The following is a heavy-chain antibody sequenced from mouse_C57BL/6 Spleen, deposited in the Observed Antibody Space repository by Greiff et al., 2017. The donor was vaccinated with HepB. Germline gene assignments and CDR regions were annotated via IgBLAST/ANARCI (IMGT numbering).Heavy chain of an antibody. V-gene: IGHV5-6*02. CDR2: ISSGGSYT. Sequence: EVKLVESGGDLVKPGGSLKLSCAASGFTFSSYGMSWVRQTPDKRLEWVATISSGGSYTYYPDSVKGRFTISRDNAKNTLYLQMSSLKSEDTAMYYCARRSTTVGYYWGQGTTLTVSS. J-gene: IGHJ2*01. CDR1: GFTFSSYG. D-gene: IGHD1-1*01. CDR3: ARRSTTVGYY.